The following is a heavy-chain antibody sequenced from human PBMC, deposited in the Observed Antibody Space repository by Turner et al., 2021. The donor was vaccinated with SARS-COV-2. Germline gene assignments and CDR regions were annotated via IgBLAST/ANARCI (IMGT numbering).Heavy chain of an antibody. Sequence: QVQLVQSGAAVKKPGASVKVSSKASGYTFTGHYIHWVRQAPAPGVEWMGWINPKSGGTNYAQKFQGRVTMTRDTSISTAYMELNRLRSDDTAVYYCARTVHSDSSGYHYVPYLQHWGQGTLLTVSS. D-gene: IGHD3-22*01. V-gene: IGHV1-2*02. J-gene: IGHJ1*01. CDR3: ARTVHSDSSGYHYVPYLQH. CDR2: INPKSGGT. CDR1: GYTFTGHY.